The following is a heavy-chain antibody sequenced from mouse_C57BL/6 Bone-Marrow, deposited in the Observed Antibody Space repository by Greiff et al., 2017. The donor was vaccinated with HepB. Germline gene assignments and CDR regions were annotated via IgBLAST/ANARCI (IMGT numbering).Heavy chain of an antibody. CDR3: ARQGIENYYGSSGGDYFDY. V-gene: IGHV5-6*01. D-gene: IGHD1-1*01. CDR1: GFTFSSYG. CDR2: ISSGGSYT. Sequence: EVQGVESGGDLVKPGGSLKLSCAASGFTFSSYGMSWVRQTPDKRLEWVATISSGGSYTYYPDSVKGRFTISRDNAKNTLYLQMSSLKSEDTAMYYCARQGIENYYGSSGGDYFDYWGQGTTLTVSS. J-gene: IGHJ2*01.